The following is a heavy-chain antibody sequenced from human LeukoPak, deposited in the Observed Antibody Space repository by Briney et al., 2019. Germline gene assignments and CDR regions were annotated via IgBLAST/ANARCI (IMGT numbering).Heavy chain of an antibody. CDR1: GYSINSGYY. CDR3: ARGSQDILDPNCFDP. D-gene: IGHD5-12*01. Sequence: SETLSLTCTVSGYSINSGYYWGWIRQPPGKGLEWIGSIYHTGNTYYNPSLKSRVTISVDTSKNQFSLKLSSVTAADTAFYFCARGSQDILDPNCFDPWGQGTLVTVSS. CDR2: IYHTGNT. J-gene: IGHJ5*02. V-gene: IGHV4-38-2*02.